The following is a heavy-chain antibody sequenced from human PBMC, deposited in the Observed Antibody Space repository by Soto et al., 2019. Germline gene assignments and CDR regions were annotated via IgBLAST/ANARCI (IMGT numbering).Heavy chain of an antibody. CDR2: ISGSGGNT. CDR1: GFTFSSCV. J-gene: IGHJ5*01. Sequence: GGSLRLSCDASGFTFSSCVMSWVRQAPGKGLEWVSAISGSGGNTYFADSVKGRFTISRDNSKNTLYLQMNSLRAEDTAVYYCAKDGSDIVVVVAATLRFPFDSWGQGSLVTGSS. D-gene: IGHD2-15*01. CDR3: AKDGSDIVVVVAATLRFPFDS. V-gene: IGHV3-23*01.